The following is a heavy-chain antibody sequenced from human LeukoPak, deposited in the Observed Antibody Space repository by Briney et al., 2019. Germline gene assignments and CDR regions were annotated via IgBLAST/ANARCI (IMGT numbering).Heavy chain of an antibody. CDR2: TYTSGST. CDR3: ARMYYYDSSGYYYFDY. D-gene: IGHD3-22*01. CDR1: GGSISSYY. J-gene: IGHJ4*02. Sequence: PSETLSLTCTVSGGSISSYYWSWIRQPAGKGLEWIGRTYTSGSTNYNPSLKSRVTISVDTSKNQFSLKLSSVTAADTAVYYCARMYYYDSSGYYYFDYWGQGTLVTVSS. V-gene: IGHV4-4*07.